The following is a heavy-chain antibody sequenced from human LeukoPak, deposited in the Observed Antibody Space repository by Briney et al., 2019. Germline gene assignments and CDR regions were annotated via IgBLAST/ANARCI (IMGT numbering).Heavy chain of an antibody. J-gene: IGHJ4*02. Sequence: GGSLRLSCAASGFTFSSYAMSWVRQAPGKGLEWVSAISGSGGSTYYADPVKGRFTISRDNSKNTLYLQMNSLRAEDTAVYYCAKDLAYSYGVELDYWGQGTLVTVSS. CDR3: AKDLAYSYGVELDY. CDR1: GFTFSSYA. D-gene: IGHD5-18*01. V-gene: IGHV3-23*01. CDR2: ISGSGGST.